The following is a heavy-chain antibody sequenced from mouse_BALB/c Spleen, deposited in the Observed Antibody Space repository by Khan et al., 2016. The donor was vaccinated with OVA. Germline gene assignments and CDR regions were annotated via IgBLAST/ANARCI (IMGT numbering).Heavy chain of an antibody. J-gene: IGHJ4*01. Sequence: QIQLVQSGPELKKPGETVKISCKASGYTFRNYGMNWVKQSPGKALKWMGWINTYTGEPTYAADFKGRFAFSLETSASIAYLQITNLKNDDTATYFCARPPYFSYTLDHWGQGTSVTVSS. CDR3: ARPPYFSYTLDH. V-gene: IGHV9-3-1*01. D-gene: IGHD2-10*01. CDR2: INTYTGEP. CDR1: GYTFRNYG.